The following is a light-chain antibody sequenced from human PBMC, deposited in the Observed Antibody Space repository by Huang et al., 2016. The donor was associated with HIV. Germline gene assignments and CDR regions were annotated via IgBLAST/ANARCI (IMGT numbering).Light chain of an antibody. CDR1: QGISSY. J-gene: IGKJ4*01. Sequence: IQLTQSSSSLSASVRDRVTISCRASQGISSYLAWYQQKPGKAPKLLIYAASTLQGGVPSRFSGSGSGTDFPLTITSLQPEDFATYCCQQLNGYPLTFGGGTKVEIK. V-gene: IGKV1-9*01. CDR2: AAS. CDR3: QQLNGYPLT.